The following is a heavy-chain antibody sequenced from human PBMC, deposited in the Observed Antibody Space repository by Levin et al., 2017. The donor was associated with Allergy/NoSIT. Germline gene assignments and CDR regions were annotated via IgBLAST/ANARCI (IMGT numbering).Heavy chain of an antibody. Sequence: GESLKISCGASGFTFSDHYMDWVRQAPGKGLEWVARLRNKANSYTTEYAASVKGRFIISRDDSKDSLYLQMNSLKTEDTAVYYCVRASITTTPYFFDYWGQGTLVTVSA. CDR2: LRNKANSYTT. D-gene: IGHD1-26*01. CDR1: GFTFSDHY. CDR3: VRASITTTPYFFDY. V-gene: IGHV3-72*01. J-gene: IGHJ4*02.